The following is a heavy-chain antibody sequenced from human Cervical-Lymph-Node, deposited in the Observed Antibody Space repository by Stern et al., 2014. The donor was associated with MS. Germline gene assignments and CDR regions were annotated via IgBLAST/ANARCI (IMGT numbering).Heavy chain of an antibody. CDR3: ALSSETSDRWYLLGYDL. D-gene: IGHD2-21*01. CDR1: GGTFSKFP. Sequence: QVQLVQSGAEVTKPGSSVKVSCKASGGTFSKFPSSWVRQAPGQGLEWMGGIFPVFGTPTYAQEFRGRVTITADVSTSTVYMELSSLRSDDTAVYYCALSSETSDRWYLLGYDLWGQGTLVTVSS. J-gene: IGHJ5*02. V-gene: IGHV1-69*01. CDR2: IFPVFGTP.